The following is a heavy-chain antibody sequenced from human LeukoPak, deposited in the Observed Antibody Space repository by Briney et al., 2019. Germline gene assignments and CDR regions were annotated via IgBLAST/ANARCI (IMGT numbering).Heavy chain of an antibody. Sequence: SETLSLTCTVSGGSISSGSYYWSWIRQPAGKGLEWIGRIYTSGSTNYNPSLKSRVIISVDTSKNQFSLKLSSVTAADTAVYYCAREGPGAFDIWGQGTMVTVSS. CDR3: AREGPGAFDI. V-gene: IGHV4-61*02. CDR2: IYTSGST. J-gene: IGHJ3*02. CDR1: GGSISSGSYY.